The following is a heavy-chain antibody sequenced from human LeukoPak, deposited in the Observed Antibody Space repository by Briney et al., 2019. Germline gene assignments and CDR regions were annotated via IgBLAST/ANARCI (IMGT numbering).Heavy chain of an antibody. CDR1: GVSISSYY. CDR3: ARGGYCSIGVCHPDDAFDI. J-gene: IGHJ3*02. Sequence: SETLSLTCTVSGVSISSYYWSWLRPPPGHGLEWFGYPYYSGSTNYNPSRKSRVTISVDTSKNQFSLKLSSVNAADTAVYYCARGGYCSIGVCHPDDAFDIWGQGTVVTVSS. V-gene: IGHV4-59*08. D-gene: IGHD2-8*01. CDR2: PYYSGST.